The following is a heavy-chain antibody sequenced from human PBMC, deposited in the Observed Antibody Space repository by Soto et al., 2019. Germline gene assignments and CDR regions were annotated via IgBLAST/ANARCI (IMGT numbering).Heavy chain of an antibody. CDR1: GFTFSSYS. CDR3: AREADFWSGYYRLNAQIYGMDV. J-gene: IGHJ6*02. V-gene: IGHV3-48*02. CDR2: ISSSSSTI. Sequence: GGSLRLSCAASGFTFSSYSMNWVRQAPGKGLEWVSYISSSSSTIYYADSVKGRFTISRDNAKNSLYLQMNSLRDEDTAVYYCAREADFWSGYYRLNAQIYGMDVWGQGTTVTVSS. D-gene: IGHD3-3*01.